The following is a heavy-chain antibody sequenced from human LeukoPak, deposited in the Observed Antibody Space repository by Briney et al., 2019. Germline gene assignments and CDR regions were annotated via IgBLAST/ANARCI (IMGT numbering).Heavy chain of an antibody. J-gene: IGHJ3*01. CDR1: EMSFSAYY. V-gene: IGHV4-34*01. Sequence: PSETLSLTCAVSEMSFSAYYWNWIRQSPGKGLEWIGEINYGGSTKYTPSLEGRGTILIDTSKNQFSLKLTSVTAADTAVYYCARGFPPGSGSRGWHAFDVWGQGTGDTVSS. CDR3: ARGFPPGSGSRGWHAFDV. CDR2: INYGGST. D-gene: IGHD6-19*01.